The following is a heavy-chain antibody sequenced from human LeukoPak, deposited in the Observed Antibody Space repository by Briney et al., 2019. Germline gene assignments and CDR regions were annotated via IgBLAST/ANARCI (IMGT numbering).Heavy chain of an antibody. D-gene: IGHD6-13*01. Sequence: PSETLSLTCTVSGGSISSYYWSWIRQPPGKGLEWIGYIYYSGSTNYSPSLKNRVTISADTSKNQFSLKLSSVTAADTAVYYCARGLYSSSWPDAFDIWGQGTMVTVSS. CDR1: GGSISSYY. CDR3: ARGLYSSSWPDAFDI. V-gene: IGHV4-59*01. J-gene: IGHJ3*02. CDR2: IYYSGST.